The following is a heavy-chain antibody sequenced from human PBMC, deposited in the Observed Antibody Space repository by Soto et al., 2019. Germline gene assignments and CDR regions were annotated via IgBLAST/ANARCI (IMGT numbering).Heavy chain of an antibody. D-gene: IGHD3-22*01. CDR3: ATVYDSSGYSAFDI. CDR1: GYTLTELA. Sequence: ASVKVSCKVSGYTLTELAMHWVRQAPGKGLEWMGGFDPEDGETIYAQKFQGRVTMTEDTSTDTAYMELSSLRSEDTAVYYCATVYDSSGYSAFDIWGQGTMVTVSS. CDR2: FDPEDGET. J-gene: IGHJ3*02. V-gene: IGHV1-24*01.